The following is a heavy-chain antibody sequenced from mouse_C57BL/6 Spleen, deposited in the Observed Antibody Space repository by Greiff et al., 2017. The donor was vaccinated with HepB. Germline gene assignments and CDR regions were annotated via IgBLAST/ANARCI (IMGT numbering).Heavy chain of an antibody. D-gene: IGHD2-4*01. CDR1: GYAFSSSW. Sequence: VKLMESGPELVKPGASVKISCKASGYAFSSSWMNWVKQRPGKGLEWIGRIYPGDGDTNYNGKFKGKATLTADKSSSTAYMQLSSLTSEDSAVYFCAREDYDYDDGFAYWGQGTLVTVSA. J-gene: IGHJ3*01. CDR3: AREDYDYDDGFAY. V-gene: IGHV1-82*01. CDR2: IYPGDGDT.